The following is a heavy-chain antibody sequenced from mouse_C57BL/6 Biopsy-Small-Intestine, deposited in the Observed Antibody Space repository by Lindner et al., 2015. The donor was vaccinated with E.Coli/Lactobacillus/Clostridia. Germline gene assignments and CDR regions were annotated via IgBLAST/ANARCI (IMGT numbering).Heavy chain of an antibody. CDR2: INPSSDYT. CDR1: GYTFTTYT. CDR3: ARGDDYDPYAMDY. J-gene: IGHJ4*01. V-gene: IGHV1-4*01. D-gene: IGHD2-4*01. Sequence: VQLQESGAELARPGASVKMFCETSGYTFTTYTMHWVKQRPGQGLEWIGYINPSSDYTKYNQKFKDKATLTADKSSSTAYMQLHSLTSEDSAVYYCARGDDYDPYAMDYWGQGTSVTVSS.